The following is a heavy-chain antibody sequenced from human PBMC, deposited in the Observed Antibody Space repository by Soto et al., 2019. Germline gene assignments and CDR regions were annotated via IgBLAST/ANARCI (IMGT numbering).Heavy chain of an antibody. D-gene: IGHD3-3*01. V-gene: IGHV1-18*01. J-gene: IGHJ3*02. CDR3: AGVETRWGVVIMGYGAFDI. CDR1: GYTFTSYG. Sequence: ASVKVSCKASGYTFTSYGISWVRQAPGQGLEWMGWISAYNGNTNYAQKLQGRVTMTTDTSTSTAYMELRSLRSDDTAGYYCAGVETRWGVVIMGYGAFDIWGQGTMVTVSS. CDR2: ISAYNGNT.